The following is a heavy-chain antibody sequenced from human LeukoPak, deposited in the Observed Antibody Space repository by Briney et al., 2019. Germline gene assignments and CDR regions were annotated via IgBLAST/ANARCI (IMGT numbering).Heavy chain of an antibody. V-gene: IGHV4-61*02. J-gene: IGHJ5*02. CDR3: ARRPIVGSTGFYFDP. Sequence: SETLSLTCTVSGGSISSGSYYWSWIRQPAGKGLEWIGRIYTSGSTNYNPSLKSRVTISVDTSKNQFSLKLASLTAADTAVYYCARRPIVGSTGFYFDPWGPGTLVTVSS. D-gene: IGHD1-26*01. CDR2: IYTSGST. CDR1: GGSISSGSYY.